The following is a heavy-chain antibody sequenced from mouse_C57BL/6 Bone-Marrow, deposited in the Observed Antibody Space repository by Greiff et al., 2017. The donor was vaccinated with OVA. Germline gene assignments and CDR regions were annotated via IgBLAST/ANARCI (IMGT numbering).Heavy chain of an antibody. CDR2: FYPGSGSI. D-gene: IGHD1-1*01. CDR3: ARHEEGVTTVVATYYAMDY. CDR1: GYTFTEYT. J-gene: IGHJ4*01. Sequence: QVQLQQSGAELVKPGASVKLSCKASGYTFTEYTIHWVKQRSGQGLEWIGWFYPGSGSIKYNEKFKDKATLTADKSSSTVYMELSRLTSEDSAVYFCARHEEGVTTVVATYYAMDYWGQGTSVTVSS. V-gene: IGHV1-62-2*01.